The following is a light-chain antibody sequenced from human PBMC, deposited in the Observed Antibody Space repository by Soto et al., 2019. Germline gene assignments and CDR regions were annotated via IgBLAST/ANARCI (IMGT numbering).Light chain of an antibody. J-gene: IGLJ1*01. V-gene: IGLV1-47*01. CDR2: RNN. CDR3: ASWDDSLNAFYV. CDR1: SSNIGSNY. Sequence: QSVLTQPPSASGTPGQRVTISCSGRSSNIGSNYVYWYQQLPGTAPKLLMYRNNQRPSGVPDRFSGSKSGTSASPAISGLRSEDEADYYCASWDDSLNAFYVFGTGTKVTV.